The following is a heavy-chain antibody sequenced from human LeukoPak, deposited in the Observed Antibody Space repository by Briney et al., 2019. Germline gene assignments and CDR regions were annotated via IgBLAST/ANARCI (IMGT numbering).Heavy chain of an antibody. J-gene: IGHJ4*02. CDR1: GFTFSSYA. D-gene: IGHD4-23*01. CDR2: IYSGGST. Sequence: PGGSLRLSCAASGFTFSSYAMSWVRQAPGKGLEWVSVIYSGGSTYYADSVKGRFTISRDNSKNTLYLQMNSLRAEDTAVYYCARAYGGNNFDYWGQGTLVTVSS. CDR3: ARAYGGNNFDY. V-gene: IGHV3-66*01.